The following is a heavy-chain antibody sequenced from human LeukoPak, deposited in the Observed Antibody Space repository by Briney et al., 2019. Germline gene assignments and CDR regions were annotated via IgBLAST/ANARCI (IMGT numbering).Heavy chain of an antibody. CDR2: IHYSGTT. Sequence: SGTLSLTCTVSGGSISSYYWSWIRQPPGKGLEWIGYIHYSGTTKYNPSLKSRVTISVDTSMNQFSLKLSSVTAVDTAVYYCARHDYGSYDYWGQGTLVTVSS. V-gene: IGHV4-59*08. CDR1: GGSISSYY. CDR3: ARHDYGSYDY. D-gene: IGHD4-17*01. J-gene: IGHJ4*02.